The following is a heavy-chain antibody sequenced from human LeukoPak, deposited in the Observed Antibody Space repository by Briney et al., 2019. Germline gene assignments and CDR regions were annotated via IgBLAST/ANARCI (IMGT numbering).Heavy chain of an antibody. CDR1: GFAFSSSA. D-gene: IGHD3-10*01. CDR2: LSGSDGST. Sequence: GGSLRLSCAASGFAFSSSAMGWVRQAPGKELEWVSTLSGSDGSTHYADSVKGRFSISRDNSKNTLYLQMNSLRVEDTAVYYCARDRDFRAGAFEYWGQGALVTVSS. J-gene: IGHJ4*02. V-gene: IGHV3-23*01. CDR3: ARDRDFRAGAFEY.